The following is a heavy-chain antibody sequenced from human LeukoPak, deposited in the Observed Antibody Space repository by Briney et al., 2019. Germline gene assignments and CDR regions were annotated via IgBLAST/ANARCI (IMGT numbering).Heavy chain of an antibody. CDR2: MNPNSGNT. CDR1: GYTLTELS. D-gene: IGHD1-1*01. V-gene: IGHV1-8*03. J-gene: IGHJ3*02. CDR3: ARELERGAFDI. Sequence: ASVKVSCKVSGYTLTELSMHWVRQATGQGLEWMGWMNPNSGNTGYAQKFQGRVTITRNTSISTAYMELSSLRSEDTAVYYCARELERGAFDIWGQGTMVTVSS.